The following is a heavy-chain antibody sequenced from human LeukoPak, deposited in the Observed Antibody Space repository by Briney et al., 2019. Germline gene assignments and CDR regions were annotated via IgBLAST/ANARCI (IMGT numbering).Heavy chain of an antibody. J-gene: IGHJ3*02. CDR3: AREGIVDSSGYYYRAEAFDI. Sequence: ASVKVSCKASGYTFTSYDINWVRQATGQGLEWMGWMNPNSGNTGYAQKFQGRVTMTRNTSISTAYMELSSLRSEDRAAYYCAREGIVDSSGYYYRAEAFDIWGQGTMVTVSS. D-gene: IGHD3-22*01. V-gene: IGHV1-8*01. CDR2: MNPNSGNT. CDR1: GYTFTSYD.